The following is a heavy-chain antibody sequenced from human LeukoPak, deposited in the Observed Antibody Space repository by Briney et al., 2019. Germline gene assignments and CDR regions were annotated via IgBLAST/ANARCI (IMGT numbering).Heavy chain of an antibody. J-gene: IGHJ5*02. V-gene: IGHV4-59*01. D-gene: IGHD6-13*01. Sequence: SETLSLTCTVSGGSIGSYYWSGIRQPPGKGLEWIGYIYSSGSTNYNPSLKSRVTISLDTSKNQFSLKLSFVTAADTAVYYCARGVAAAGTGGLSWFDPWGQGTLVTVSS. CDR2: IYSSGST. CDR3: ARGVAAAGTGGLSWFDP. CDR1: GGSIGSYY.